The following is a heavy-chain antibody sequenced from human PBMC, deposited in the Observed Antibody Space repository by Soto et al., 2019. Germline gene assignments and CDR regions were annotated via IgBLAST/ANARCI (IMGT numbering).Heavy chain of an antibody. CDR2: IWYDGSNK. J-gene: IGHJ5*02. V-gene: IGHV3-33*01. CDR1: GFTFSSYG. CDR3: AGEYSGDGSGWSRLEREWPFEA. D-gene: IGHD6-19*01. Sequence: GGSLRLSCAASGFTFSSYGMHWVRQAPGKGLEWVAVIWYDGSNKYYADSVKGRFTISRDNSKNTLYLQMNSLRAEDTAVYYCAGEYSGDGSGWSRLEREWPFEAWGQGTLVTVSS.